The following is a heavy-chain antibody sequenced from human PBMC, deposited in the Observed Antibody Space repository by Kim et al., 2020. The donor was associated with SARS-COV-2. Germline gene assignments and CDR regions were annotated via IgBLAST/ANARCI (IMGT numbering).Heavy chain of an antibody. J-gene: IGHJ6*02. V-gene: IGHV3-48*03. Sequence: GGSLRLSCAASGFTFSSYEMNWVRQAPGKGLEWVSYISSSGSNIYYADSAKGRFTISRDNAKNSLYLQMNSLRAEDTAVYYCSRSITMVRGVILYDYGMDVWGQGTTVTVSS. CDR2: ISSSGSNI. CDR1: GFTFSSYE. D-gene: IGHD3-10*01. CDR3: SRSITMVRGVILYDYGMDV.